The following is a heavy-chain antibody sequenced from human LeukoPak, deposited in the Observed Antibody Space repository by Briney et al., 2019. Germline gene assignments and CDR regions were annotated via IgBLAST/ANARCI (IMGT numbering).Heavy chain of an antibody. J-gene: IGHJ4*02. D-gene: IGHD5-18*01. CDR2: IRSKANSYAT. CDR1: GFTFSGSA. V-gene: IGHV3-73*01. Sequence: GGSLRLSXAASGFTFSGSAMHWVRQASGKGLEWVGRIRSKANSYATAYAASVKGRFTISRDDSKNTAYLQMNSLKTEDTAVYYCTNIYSYGSSGGQGTLVTVSS. CDR3: TNIYSYGSS.